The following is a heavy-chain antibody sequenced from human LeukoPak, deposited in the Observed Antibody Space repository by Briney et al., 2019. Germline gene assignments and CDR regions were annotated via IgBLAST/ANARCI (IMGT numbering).Heavy chain of an antibody. D-gene: IGHD6-6*01. V-gene: IGHV4-39*07. CDR1: GGSIISHSYY. CDR2: IYSSGTT. J-gene: IGHJ4*02. Sequence: SETLSPTCTVSGGSIISHSYYWGWIRQPPGKGLEWIGSIYSSGTTYYNPSLKSRVTISIDTSKNQFSLKLSSVTAADTAVYYCARDPTLAAPDYWGQGTLVTVSS. CDR3: ARDPTLAAPDY.